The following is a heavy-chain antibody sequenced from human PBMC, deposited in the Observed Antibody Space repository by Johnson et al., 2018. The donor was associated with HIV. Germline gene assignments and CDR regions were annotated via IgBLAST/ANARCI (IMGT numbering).Heavy chain of an antibody. Sequence: QEQLVESGGGVVQPGRSLILSCAASEFTFSSYAMHLVRQAPGKGLEWVAVISYDGSNKYYADSVKGRFTISRDNSNNTLYLQMDSLRAEDTAVYYCAKVHGSYAPPLDAFDIWGQGTRVSVSS. J-gene: IGHJ3*02. CDR2: ISYDGSNK. CDR1: EFTFSSYA. D-gene: IGHD1-26*01. V-gene: IGHV3-30-3*01. CDR3: AKVHGSYAPPLDAFDI.